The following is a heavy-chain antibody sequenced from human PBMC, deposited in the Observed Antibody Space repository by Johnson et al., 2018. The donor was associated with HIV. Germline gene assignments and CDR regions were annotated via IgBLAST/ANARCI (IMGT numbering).Heavy chain of an antibody. CDR2: ISSSGSTI. J-gene: IGHJ3*02. CDR1: GFTFSDYY. CDR3: ASSYSRWDDVFDI. V-gene: IGHV3-11*04. Sequence: VQLVESGGGLVKPGGSLRLSCAASGFTFSDYYMSWIRQAPGKGLEWVSYISSSGSTIYYADSVKGRFTISRDNAKNSLYLQVNSLRAEETAVYYCASSYSRWDDVFDIWGQGTMVTVSS. D-gene: IGHD1-26*01.